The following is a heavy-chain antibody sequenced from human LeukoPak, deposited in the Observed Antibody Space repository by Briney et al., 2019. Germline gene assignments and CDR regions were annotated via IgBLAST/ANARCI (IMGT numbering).Heavy chain of an antibody. Sequence: GGSLRLSCAASGFTFSNAWMSWVRQVLGKGLEWVGRIKTKSDGGTTDYGAFVKGRFTISRDDSENTLYLQMNSLKTEDTGVYYCITDAEGCTTWPRCNWFDPWGQGTLVTVSS. CDR3: ITDAEGCTTWPRCNWFDP. CDR2: IKTKSDGGTT. J-gene: IGHJ5*02. CDR1: GFTFSNAW. V-gene: IGHV3-15*01. D-gene: IGHD2-2*01.